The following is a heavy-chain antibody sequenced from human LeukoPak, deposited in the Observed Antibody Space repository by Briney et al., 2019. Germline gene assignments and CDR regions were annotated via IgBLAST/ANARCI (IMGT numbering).Heavy chain of an antibody. CDR1: GGSISSDS. Sequence: SETLSLTCTVSGGSISSDSWTWIRQPAGKGLEWIGRLYTSGSTNRGSIKHNPSLKSRVPMSVDTSKNQFSLKLSSVTAADTAVYYCARAGGGYCSSTSCSADWFDPGGQAILATVSA. D-gene: IGHD2-2*01. J-gene: IGHJ5*02. CDR2: LYTSGST. CDR3: ARAGGGYCSSTSCSADWFDP. V-gene: IGHV4-4*07.